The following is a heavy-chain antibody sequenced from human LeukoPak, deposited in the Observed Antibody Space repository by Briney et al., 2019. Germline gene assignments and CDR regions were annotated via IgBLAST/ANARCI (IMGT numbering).Heavy chain of an antibody. V-gene: IGHV5-51*01. CDR1: GYSFTSYW. Sequence: GESLKISCKGSGYSFTSYWIGCVRQMPGKGLEWMGIIYPGDSDTRYSPSFQGQVTISADKSISTAYLQWSSLKASDTAMYYCARRRILDSSSWYYFDYWGQGTLVTVSS. CDR3: ARRRILDSSSWYYFDY. J-gene: IGHJ4*02. CDR2: IYPGDSDT. D-gene: IGHD6-13*01.